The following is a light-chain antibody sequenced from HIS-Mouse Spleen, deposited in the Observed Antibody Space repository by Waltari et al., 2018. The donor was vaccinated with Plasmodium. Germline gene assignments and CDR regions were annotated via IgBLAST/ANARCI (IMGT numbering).Light chain of an antibody. CDR3: QQYGSSLPWT. J-gene: IGKJ1*01. CDR1: QSVSSSY. Sequence: EIVLAPSPGTLSLSPGERDPLSCRASQSVSSSYLAWYQQKPGQAPRLLIYGASSRATGIPDRFSGSGSGTDFTLTISRLEPEDFAVYYCQQYGSSLPWTFGQGTKVEIK. V-gene: IGKV3-20*01. CDR2: GAS.